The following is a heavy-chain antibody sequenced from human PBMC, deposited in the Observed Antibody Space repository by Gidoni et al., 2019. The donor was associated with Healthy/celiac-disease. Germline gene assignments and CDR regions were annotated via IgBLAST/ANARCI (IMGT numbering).Heavy chain of an antibody. Sequence: EVKLVESGGGLVQPGGSLRLSCAASGFTFSSYWMSWARQAPVKGLEWVANIKQDGSEKYYVDSGKGRFTISRDNAKNSLYLQINSLRAEDTAVYYCARELYRTLFDYWVQGTLVTVSS. J-gene: IGHJ4*02. CDR3: ARELYRTLFDY. D-gene: IGHD3-16*02. CDR1: GFTFSSYW. V-gene: IGHV3-7*03. CDR2: IKQDGSEK.